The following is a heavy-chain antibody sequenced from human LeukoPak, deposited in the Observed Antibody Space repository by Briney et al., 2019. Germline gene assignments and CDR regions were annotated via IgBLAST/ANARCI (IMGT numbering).Heavy chain of an antibody. CDR3: ARDIAAAGHGHDAFDI. V-gene: IGHV3-7*01. J-gene: IGHJ3*02. CDR1: GFTFSTYW. CDR2: IKQDGSEK. D-gene: IGHD6-13*01. Sequence: GGSLRLSCAASGFTFSTYWMSWVRQAPGKGLEWVANIKQDGSEKYYVDSVKGRFTISRDNAKNSLYLQMNSLRAEDTAVYYCARDIAAAGHGHDAFDIWGQGTMVTVSS.